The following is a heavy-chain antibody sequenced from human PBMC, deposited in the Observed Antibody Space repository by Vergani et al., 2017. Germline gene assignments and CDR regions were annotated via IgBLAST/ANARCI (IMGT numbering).Heavy chain of an antibody. D-gene: IGHD6-19*01. J-gene: IGHJ4*02. Sequence: QVQLVESGGGVVQPGGSLRLSCAASGFTFSSYGMHWVRQAPGKGLEWVAFIRYDGSNKYYADSVKGRFTISRDNSKNTLYLQMNSLRAEDTAVYYCAKSGGSSGGNIDYWGQGTLVTVSS. CDR3: AKSGGSSGGNIDY. V-gene: IGHV3-30*02. CDR1: GFTFSSYG. CDR2: IRYDGSNK.